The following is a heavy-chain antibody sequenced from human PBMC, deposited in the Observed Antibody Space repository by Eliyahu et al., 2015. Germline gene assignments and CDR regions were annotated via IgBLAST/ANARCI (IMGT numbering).Heavy chain of an antibody. D-gene: IGHD3-10*01. Sequence: QVQLQESGPGLVKPSETLSLTCTVSGXSISXYYWSWXRQPPGKGLEWIGYIYDSGITNYNPSLKSRVTISVDTSKNQFSLKLSSVTTADTAVYFCARGQYYYGSGSYYSKMLSLWYFDLWGRGTLVTVSS. CDR3: ARGQYYYGSGSYYSKMLSLWYFDL. CDR2: IYDSGIT. CDR1: GXSISXYY. V-gene: IGHV4-59*01. J-gene: IGHJ2*01.